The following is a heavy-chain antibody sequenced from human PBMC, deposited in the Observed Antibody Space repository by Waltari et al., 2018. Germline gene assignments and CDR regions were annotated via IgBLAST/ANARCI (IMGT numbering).Heavy chain of an antibody. Sequence: EVQLVESGGGLVKPGGSLRLSCAASGFTFSSYSMNWGGQAPGKGLGGFPSISSSRSYIYYADSVKGRLTISRDNAKNSRYLQMNSLRAEDTAVYYCASWGTVMLNWGQGTLVTVSS. CDR2: ISSSRSYI. D-gene: IGHD4-17*01. J-gene: IGHJ4*02. V-gene: IGHV3-21*01. CDR1: GFTFSSYS. CDR3: ASWGTVMLN.